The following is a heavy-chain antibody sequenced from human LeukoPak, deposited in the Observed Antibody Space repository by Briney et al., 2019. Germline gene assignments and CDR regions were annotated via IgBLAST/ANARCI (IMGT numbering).Heavy chain of an antibody. Sequence: PGGSLRLSCAASGFTFSSYGMHWVRQAPGKGLEWVAVISYDGSNKYYADSVKGRFTISRDNSKNTLYLQMNSLRAEDTAVYYCAKPLHGKNCIGACYYGVDLLRQGTTVTVSS. V-gene: IGHV3-30*18. CDR3: AKPLHGKNCIGACYYGVDL. CDR1: GFTFSSYG. D-gene: IGHD6-25*01. CDR2: ISYDGSNK. J-gene: IGHJ6*02.